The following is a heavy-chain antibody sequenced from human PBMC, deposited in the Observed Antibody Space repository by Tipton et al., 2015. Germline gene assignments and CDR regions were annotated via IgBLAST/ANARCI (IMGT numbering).Heavy chain of an antibody. V-gene: IGHV4-59*01. D-gene: IGHD4-23*01. CDR3: ARARGRHGGLFDS. Sequence: TLSLTCAVSSDSISKYYWTWIRQPPGKELEWIGYIRYSGSTNYNPSLKSRVTISVDTSKTQFSLKVSSVTAAGTAMYYCARARGRHGGLFDSWGQGILVTVSS. CDR2: IRYSGST. J-gene: IGHJ4*02. CDR1: SDSISKYY.